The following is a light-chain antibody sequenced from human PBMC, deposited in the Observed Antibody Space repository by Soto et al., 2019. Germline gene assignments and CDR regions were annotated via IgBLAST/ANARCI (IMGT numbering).Light chain of an antibody. CDR1: SSDVGGYNY. CDR3: CSYAGGPRYV. Sequence: QSALTQPRSVSGSPGQSVTISCTGTSSDVGGYNYVSWYQQHPGKAPKVMIYDVSERPSGVPDRFSGSKSGNTASLTISGLQAEDEADYYCCSYAGGPRYVFGTGTKHTVL. J-gene: IGLJ1*01. V-gene: IGLV2-11*01. CDR2: DVS.